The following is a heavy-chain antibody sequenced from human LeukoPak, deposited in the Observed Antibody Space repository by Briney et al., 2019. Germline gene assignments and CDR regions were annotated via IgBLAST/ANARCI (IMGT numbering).Heavy chain of an antibody. CDR1: ASFVITHS. D-gene: IGHD4-23*01. Sequence: GRSLRLAWAAVASFVITHSMKSVCHGPGERLWWGSGVSSSNGDISYADSLRGGLPISKDRAKTSLYLQMNSLRAEDTAVYYCVRDADGGNSWFDSWGQGTLVTVSS. V-gene: IGHV3-21*01. CDR2: VSSSNGDI. CDR3: VRDADGGNSWFDS. J-gene: IGHJ5*01.